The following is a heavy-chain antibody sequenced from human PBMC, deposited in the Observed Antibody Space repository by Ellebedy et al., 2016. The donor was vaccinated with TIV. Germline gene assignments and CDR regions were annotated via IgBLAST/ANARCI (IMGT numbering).Heavy chain of an antibody. V-gene: IGHV2-70*11. J-gene: IGHJ4*02. CDR1: GFSLSTTRVS. CDR2: FDWDDDK. Sequence: SGPTLVKPTQTLTLTCTFSGFSLSTTRVSVSWIRQPPGKALEWLARFDWDDDKYFNTSLSTRLTISKDTSKNQVVLTMTNMDPVDTATYYCARTDGSGWAFDSWGQGTLVTVSS. CDR3: ARTDGSGWAFDS. D-gene: IGHD6-19*01.